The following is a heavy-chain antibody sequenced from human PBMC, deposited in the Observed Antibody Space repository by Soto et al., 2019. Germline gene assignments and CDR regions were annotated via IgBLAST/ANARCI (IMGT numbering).Heavy chain of an antibody. CDR2: IDHSGTT. CDR1: GVSISIPNW. J-gene: IGHJ3*02. CDR3: ARGKFYAFYI. Sequence: QVQLQESGPGLVKPSGTLSLTCAVSGVSISIPNWWAWVRQAPGKGLEWIGEIDHSGTTNYNPSLNSRVTISLDRSKNQFSLRLSSVAAADTAVYFCARGKFYAFYIWGQGTMVTVSS. V-gene: IGHV4-4*02.